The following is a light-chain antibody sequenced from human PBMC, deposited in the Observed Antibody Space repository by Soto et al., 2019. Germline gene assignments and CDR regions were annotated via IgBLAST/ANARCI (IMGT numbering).Light chain of an antibody. CDR1: QSINNY. J-gene: IGKJ1*01. V-gene: IGKV1-39*01. CDR2: AAS. Sequence: DIQVTHSPSSLSASVGDRVTITCRASQSINNYLNWYQQQPGRAPKLLIFAASSLQSGVPSRFSGSRSGPDFTLTISSLQPEDFATYYCQQSYSSPPTLGQGTKVDIK. CDR3: QQSYSSPPT.